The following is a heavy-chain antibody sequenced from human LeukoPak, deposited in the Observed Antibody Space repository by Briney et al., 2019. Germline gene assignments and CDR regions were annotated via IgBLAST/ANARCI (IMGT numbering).Heavy chain of an antibody. CDR3: AKYYEFSIPSEVGFDY. Sequence: GQSLKISCKGSGYSFTSYWIGWVRKMPGKGLEWMGIIYPGDSDTRYSPSFQGQVTISADKSNSTAYLQWSSLKASDTAMYYCAKYYEFSIPSEVGFDYWGQGTLVTVSS. V-gene: IGHV5-51*01. J-gene: IGHJ4*02. CDR1: GYSFTSYW. D-gene: IGHD3-3*01. CDR2: IYPGDSDT.